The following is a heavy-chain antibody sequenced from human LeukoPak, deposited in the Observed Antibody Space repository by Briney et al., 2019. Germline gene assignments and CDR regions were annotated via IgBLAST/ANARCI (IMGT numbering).Heavy chain of an antibody. D-gene: IGHD1-14*01. Sequence: PSETLSLTCTVSGGSISSYYWSWIRQPPGKGLEWIGYIYYSGSTNYNPSLKSRVTISVDTSKNQFSLKLSSVTAADTAVYYCARDPDLDNWFDPWGQGTLVTVSS. CDR1: GGSISSYY. CDR2: IYYSGST. J-gene: IGHJ5*02. CDR3: ARDPDLDNWFDP. V-gene: IGHV4-59*01.